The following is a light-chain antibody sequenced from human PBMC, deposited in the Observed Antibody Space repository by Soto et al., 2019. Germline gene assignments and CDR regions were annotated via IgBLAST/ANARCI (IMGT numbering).Light chain of an antibody. CDR1: ESISSW. CDR3: QQYNTYST. V-gene: IGKV1-5*01. CDR2: DVS. J-gene: IGKJ5*01. Sequence: DIQMTQSPSTLSAYIGDRVTITCRASESISSWLAWYQQKPGKAPKLLIYDVSSLESGVPSRFSGSGSGTEFTLTISSLQPDDFATYYCQQYNTYSTFGQGTRLEIK.